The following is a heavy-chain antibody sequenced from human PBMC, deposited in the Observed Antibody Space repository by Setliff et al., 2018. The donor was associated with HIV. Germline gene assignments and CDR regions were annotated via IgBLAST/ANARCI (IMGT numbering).Heavy chain of an antibody. CDR3: ASAYDYYMDV. Sequence: SVKVSCKASGGTFSSYAISWVRQAPGQGLEWMGGIIPILGMAKYTQKFQGRVTITADKSTSTAYMELSSLKFEDTAVYYCASAYDYYMDVWGKGTTVTVSS. V-gene: IGHV1-69*10. CDR1: GGTFSSYA. CDR2: IIPILGMA. J-gene: IGHJ6*03.